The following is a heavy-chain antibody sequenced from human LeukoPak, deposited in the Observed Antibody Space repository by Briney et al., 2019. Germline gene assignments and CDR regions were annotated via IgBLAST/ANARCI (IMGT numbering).Heavy chain of an antibody. V-gene: IGHV3-30*18. CDR2: ISFDGSNK. CDR3: AKSIVGATGDAFDI. D-gene: IGHD1-26*01. Sequence: GGSLRLSCAASGFTFSNYGMHWVRQAPGKGLEWVAVISFDGSNKYYADSVKGRFTISGDNSKNTLYLQMNSLRAEDTAVYYCAKSIVGATGDAFDIWGQGTMVTVSS. J-gene: IGHJ3*02. CDR1: GFTFSNYG.